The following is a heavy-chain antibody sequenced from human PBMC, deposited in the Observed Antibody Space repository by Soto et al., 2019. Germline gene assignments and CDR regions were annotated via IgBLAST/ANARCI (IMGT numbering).Heavy chain of an antibody. V-gene: IGHV3-9*01. J-gene: IGHJ4*02. Sequence: EVQLVESGGGLVQPGRSLRLSCAASGFTFDDYAMHWVRQAPGKGLEWVSGISWNSGSIGYADSVKGRFTISRDNAKNSLCLQMNRLRAEDTALYYCAKDGYGSGSYGNVDYWGQGTLVTVSS. D-gene: IGHD3-10*01. CDR3: AKDGYGSGSYGNVDY. CDR1: GFTFDDYA. CDR2: ISWNSGSI.